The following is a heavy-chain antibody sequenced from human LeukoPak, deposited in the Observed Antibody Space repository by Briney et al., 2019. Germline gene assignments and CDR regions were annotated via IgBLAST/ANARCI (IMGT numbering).Heavy chain of an antibody. V-gene: IGHV4-61*01. CDR2: IYYSGST. CDR1: GGSVSSGSYY. Sequence: SETLSLTCTVSGGSVSSGSYYWSWIRQPQGKGLEWIGYIYYSGSTHYNPSLKSRVTISVDTSKNQFSLKLSSVTAADTAVYYCARGLKWELLRGYYYYGMDVWGQGTTVTVSS. CDR3: ARGLKWELLRGYYYYGMDV. D-gene: IGHD1-26*01. J-gene: IGHJ6*02.